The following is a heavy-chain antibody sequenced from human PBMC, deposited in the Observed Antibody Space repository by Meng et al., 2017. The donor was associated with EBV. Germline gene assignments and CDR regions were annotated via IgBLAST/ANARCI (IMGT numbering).Heavy chain of an antibody. D-gene: IGHD6-13*01. CDR3: ASQLAAAGSGVDY. Sequence: PRPDPGPGLVKPSRPLSLACTFSGGSISSSSYYWGWIRQPPGKGLEWIGSIYYSGSTYYNPSLKSRVTISVDTSKNQFSLKLSSVTAADTAVYYCASQLAAAGSGVDYWGQGTLVTVSS. CDR1: GGSISSSSYY. CDR2: IYYSGST. J-gene: IGHJ4*02. V-gene: IGHV4-39*07.